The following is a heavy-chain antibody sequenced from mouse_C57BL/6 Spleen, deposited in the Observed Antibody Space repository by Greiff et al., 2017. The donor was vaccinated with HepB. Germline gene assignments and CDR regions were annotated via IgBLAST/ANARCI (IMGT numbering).Heavy chain of an antibody. Sequence: VQLQQSGPELVKPGASVKISCKASGYTFTDYYINWVKQRPGQGLEWIGWIFPGSGSTYYNEKFKGKATLTVDKSSSTAYMLLSSLTSEDSAVYFCARSAPDSGNHYYFDYWGQGTTLTVSS. CDR1: GYTFTDYY. D-gene: IGHD1-3*01. CDR3: ARSAPDSGNHYYFDY. CDR2: IFPGSGST. V-gene: IGHV1-75*01. J-gene: IGHJ2*01.